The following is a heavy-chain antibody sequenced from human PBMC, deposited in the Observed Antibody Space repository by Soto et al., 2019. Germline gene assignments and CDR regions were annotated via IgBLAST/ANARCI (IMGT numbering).Heavy chain of an antibody. V-gene: IGHV1-2*02. J-gene: IGHJ4*02. CDR1: GYTFTAYY. CDR3: ARVRSSGWYLMSQ. D-gene: IGHD6-19*01. CDR2: VNPYNGGT. Sequence: GASVKVSCKASGYTFTAYYIHWVRQAPGQGLEWMGWVNPYNGGTNFAQKFQGRVTMTSDTSTSTAYMELRRLTSDDTAVYYCARVRSSGWYLMSQWGQGTLVTAPQ.